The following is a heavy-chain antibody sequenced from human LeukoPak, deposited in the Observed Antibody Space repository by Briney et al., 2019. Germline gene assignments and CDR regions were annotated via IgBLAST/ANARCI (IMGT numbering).Heavy chain of an antibody. CDR1: GFTFSGYG. V-gene: IGHV3-33*06. J-gene: IGHJ4*02. CDR2: IWYDGSNK. CDR3: AKDQWALWVLDY. Sequence: GGSLRLSCAASGFTFSGYGMHWVRQAPGKGLEWVAVIWYDGSNKYYADSVKGRFTISRDNSKNTLYLQMNSLRAEDTAVYYCAKDQWALWVLDYWGQGTLVTVSS. D-gene: IGHD3-16*01.